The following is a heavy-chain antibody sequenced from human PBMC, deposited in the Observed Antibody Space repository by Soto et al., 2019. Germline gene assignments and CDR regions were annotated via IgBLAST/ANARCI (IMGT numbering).Heavy chain of an antibody. V-gene: IGHV4-30-2*01. CDR3: ARRRPDYYGSGSYYRQTTPQGLYMDV. CDR1: GGSISSGGYS. Sequence: SETLSLTCAVSGGSISSGGYSWSWIRQPPGKGLEWIGYIYHSGSTYYNPSLKSRVTISVDRSKNQFSLKLSSVTAADTAVYYCARRRPDYYGSGSYYRQTTPQGLYMDVWGQGTTVTVSS. J-gene: IGHJ6*03. CDR2: IYHSGST. D-gene: IGHD3-10*01.